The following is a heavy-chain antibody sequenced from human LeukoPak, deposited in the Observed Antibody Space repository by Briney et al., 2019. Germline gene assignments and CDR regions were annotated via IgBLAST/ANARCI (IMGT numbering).Heavy chain of an antibody. Sequence: PGGSLRLSCAASGFTFSSYSMNWVRQAPGKGLEWVSSISSSSSYIYYADSVKGRFTISRDNAKNSLYLQMNSLRAEDTAVYYCARDADGSGYVGWFDPWGQGTLVTVSS. D-gene: IGHD3-22*01. CDR3: ARDADGSGYVGWFDP. J-gene: IGHJ5*02. CDR2: ISSSSSYI. CDR1: GFTFSSYS. V-gene: IGHV3-21*01.